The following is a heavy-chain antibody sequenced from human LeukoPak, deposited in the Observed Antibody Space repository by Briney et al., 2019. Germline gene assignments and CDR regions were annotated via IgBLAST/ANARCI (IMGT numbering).Heavy chain of an antibody. CDR3: AKAPLWLDENIYYRYFDY. D-gene: IGHD3-10*01. CDR1: GFSFDKFI. CDR2: ISAGGTVT. Sequence: PGGSLRLSCAASGFSFDKFIMTGVRQPPGKGLEWVSLISAGGTVTHYADSVKGRFTISRDNSGNTVHLNMTGLRVEDTAVYYCAKAPLWLDENIYYRYFDYWGQGTPVTVSS. V-gene: IGHV3-23*01. J-gene: IGHJ4*02.